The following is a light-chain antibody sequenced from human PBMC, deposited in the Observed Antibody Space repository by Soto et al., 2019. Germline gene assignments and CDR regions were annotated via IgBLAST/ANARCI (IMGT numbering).Light chain of an antibody. CDR1: QSISSW. V-gene: IGKV1-5*01. J-gene: IGKJ1*01. CDR3: QQYNSYSGT. Sequence: DIPMTQSPSTLSASVGDRVTITCRASQSISSWLAWYQQKPGKAPKLLIYDVSSLESGVPLRFSGSGSGTEFTLAISSLQADDFATYYCQQYNSYSGTFGQGTKVEIK. CDR2: DVS.